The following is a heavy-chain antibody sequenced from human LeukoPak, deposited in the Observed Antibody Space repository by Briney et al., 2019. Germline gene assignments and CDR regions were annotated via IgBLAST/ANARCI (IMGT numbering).Heavy chain of an antibody. V-gene: IGHV1-58*02. CDR2: IVVGSGNT. CDR1: GFTFTSSA. CDR3: AADPTTYYDFWSGPSGDNPHGMDA. Sequence: ASVEVSCKASGFTFTSSAMQWVRQARGQRLEWIGWIVVGSGNTNYAQKFQERVTITRDISTSTAYMELSSLRSEDTAVYYCAADPTTYYDFWSGPSGDNPHGMDAWGQGTTVTVSS. D-gene: IGHD3-3*01. J-gene: IGHJ6*02.